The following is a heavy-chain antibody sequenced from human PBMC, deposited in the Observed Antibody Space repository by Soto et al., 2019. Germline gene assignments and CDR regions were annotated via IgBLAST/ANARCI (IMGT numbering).Heavy chain of an antibody. CDR1: GGSFSGYY. D-gene: IGHD3-10*01. CDR2: INHSGST. CDR3: ARAINMVRGFMWFRGGWFDP. V-gene: IGHV4-34*01. Sequence: QVQLQQWGAGLLKPSETLSLTCAVYGGSFSGYYWSWIRQPPGKGLEWIGEINHSGSTNYNPSLKIRVTIAVDTSKNQFSRKLSSVTAADTAVYYCARAINMVRGFMWFRGGWFDPWGQGTLVTVSS. J-gene: IGHJ5*02.